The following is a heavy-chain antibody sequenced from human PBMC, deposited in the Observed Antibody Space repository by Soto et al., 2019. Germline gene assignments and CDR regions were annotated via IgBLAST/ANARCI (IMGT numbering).Heavy chain of an antibody. CDR3: ARGETQQQRDY. V-gene: IGHV4-4*02. D-gene: IGHD6-13*01. CDR1: GDSITSDKW. J-gene: IGHJ4*02. Sequence: QVQLQESGPGLVKPSGTLSLTCAVSGDSITSDKWWSWIRQPPGKGLPWIGEIYHSGRTKYNPSRKSRVIISVDKSKNQFSLTLSSVTAADTAVYYCARGETQQQRDYWGQGTLVTVSS. CDR2: IYHSGRT.